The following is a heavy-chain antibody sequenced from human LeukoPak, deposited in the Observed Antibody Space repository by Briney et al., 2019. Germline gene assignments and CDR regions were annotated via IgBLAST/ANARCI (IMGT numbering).Heavy chain of an antibody. CDR3: ARGILYKYGMDV. V-gene: IGHV3-74*01. CDR2: INGDGSST. CDR1: GFTFSSYW. J-gene: IGHJ6*02. D-gene: IGHD2-8*01. Sequence: SGGSLRLSCAASGFTFSSYWIHWVRQAPGKGLMWVSRINGDGSSTNYVDSAKGRFTIFRDNAKNMLYLQMNSLRAEDTAVYYCARGILYKYGMDVWGQGTTVTVSS.